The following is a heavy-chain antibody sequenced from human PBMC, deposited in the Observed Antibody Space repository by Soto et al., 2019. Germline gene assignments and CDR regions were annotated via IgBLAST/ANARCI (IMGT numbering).Heavy chain of an antibody. J-gene: IGHJ4*02. D-gene: IGHD2-2*01. CDR2: INHSGST. CDR1: GGSFSGYY. CDR3: ARGPPAGGIVVVPAAPTAYYFDY. V-gene: IGHV4-34*01. Sequence: QVQLQQWGAGLLKPSETLSLTCAVYGGSFSGYYWSWIRQPPGKGLEWSGEINHSGSTNYNPSLKTRATISVDTSKNQFSLKPSSVTAADTAVYYCARGPPAGGIVVVPAAPTAYYFDYWGQGTLVTVSS.